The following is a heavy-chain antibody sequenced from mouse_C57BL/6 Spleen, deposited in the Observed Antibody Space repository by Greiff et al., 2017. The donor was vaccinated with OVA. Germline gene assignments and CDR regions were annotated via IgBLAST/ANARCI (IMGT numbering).Heavy chain of an antibody. CDR2: ISSKSSNYAT. CDR1: GFTFNTYA. CDR3: VRGKDYWYFDV. V-gene: IGHV10-3*01. Sequence: EVQRVESGGGLVQPKGSLKLSCAASGFTFNTYAMPWVRQAPGKGLEWVARISSKSSNYATYYADSVKDRFTISRDDSQSMLYLQMNNLKTEDTAMDYCVRGKDYWYFDVWGTGTTVTVSS. J-gene: IGHJ1*03.